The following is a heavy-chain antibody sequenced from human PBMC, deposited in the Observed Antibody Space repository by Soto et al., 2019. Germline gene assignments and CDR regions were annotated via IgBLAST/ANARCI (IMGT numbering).Heavy chain of an antibody. CDR1: GGSINNYY. J-gene: IGHJ3*02. V-gene: IGHV4-59*01. CDR2: ISYIGTT. CDR3: ARGGGGYSRDGFAI. Sequence: PSETLSLTCTVSGGSINNYYWSWIRQSPGKGLEWIGYISYIGTTNYNPSLKSRVTISVDPSKNQFSLRLSSVTAADTAVYYCARGGGGYSRDGFAIWGQGTMVTVSS. D-gene: IGHD4-4*01.